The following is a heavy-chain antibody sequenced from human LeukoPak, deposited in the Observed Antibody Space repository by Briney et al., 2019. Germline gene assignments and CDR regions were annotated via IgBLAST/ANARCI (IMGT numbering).Heavy chain of an antibody. J-gene: IGHJ4*02. CDR2: IYHSGST. Sequence: TASETLSLTCTVSGYSISSGYYWGWIRQPPGKGLEWIGSIYHSGSTYYNPSLKSRVTISVDTSKNQFSLKLSSVTAADTAVYYCARDGFDSSGYKVVYEIDYWGQGTLVTVSS. CDR3: ARDGFDSSGYKVVYEIDY. V-gene: IGHV4-38-2*02. CDR1: GYSISSGYY. D-gene: IGHD3-22*01.